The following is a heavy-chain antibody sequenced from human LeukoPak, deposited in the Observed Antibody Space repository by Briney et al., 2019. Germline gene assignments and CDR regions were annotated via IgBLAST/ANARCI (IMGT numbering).Heavy chain of an antibody. Sequence: GGSLRLSCAASGFTFSTYWMHWVRQAPGKGLEWVSSISSSSSYIYYADSVKGRFTISRDNSKNTLYLQMNSLRAEDTAVYYCARDRDPSNYYDSSGYYYSWYFDLWGRGTLVTVSS. CDR1: GFTFSTYW. D-gene: IGHD3-22*01. V-gene: IGHV3-21*01. J-gene: IGHJ2*01. CDR3: ARDRDPSNYYDSSGYYYSWYFDL. CDR2: ISSSSSYI.